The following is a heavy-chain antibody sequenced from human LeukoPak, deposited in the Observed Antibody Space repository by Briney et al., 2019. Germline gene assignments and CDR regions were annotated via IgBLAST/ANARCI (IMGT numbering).Heavy chain of an antibody. J-gene: IGHJ4*02. D-gene: IGHD2-21*02. Sequence: PGGSLRLSCAASGFIFSNFAMHWVRQAPGKGLEWVALIWYDGSNKYYADSVKGRFTISRDNSKNTLYLQMNSLRAEDTAVYYCASGNCGGDCYVAYWGQGTLVTVSS. CDR2: IWYDGSNK. CDR3: ASGNCGGDCYVAY. V-gene: IGHV3-33*08. CDR1: GFIFSNFA.